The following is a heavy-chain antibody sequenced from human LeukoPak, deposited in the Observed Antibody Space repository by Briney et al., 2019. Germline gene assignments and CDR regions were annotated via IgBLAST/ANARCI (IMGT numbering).Heavy chain of an antibody. J-gene: IGHJ4*02. CDR3: AGDSGYASLDY. CDR2: ISAYNGNT. D-gene: IGHD5-12*01. Sequence: GASVKVSCKASGYTSTSYGISWVRQAPGQGLEWMGWISAYNGNTNYAQKLQGRVTMTTDTSTSTAYMELRSLRSDDTAVYYCAGDSGYASLDYWGQETLVTVSS. V-gene: IGHV1-18*04. CDR1: GYTSTSYG.